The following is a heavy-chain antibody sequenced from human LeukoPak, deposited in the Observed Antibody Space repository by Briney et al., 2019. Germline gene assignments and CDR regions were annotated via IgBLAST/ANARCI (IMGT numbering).Heavy chain of an antibody. CDR3: AKDPLWWYGEDI. CDR2: ISGSGGST. V-gene: IGHV3-23*01. D-gene: IGHD2-21*01. CDR1: GFTFSSYA. J-gene: IGHJ3*02. Sequence: PGGSLRLSCAASGFTFSSYAMSWVRQAPGKGLEWVSAISGSGGSTYYADSVKGRFTISRDNSKNTLYLQMNGLRAEDTAVYYCAKDPLWWYGEDIWGQGTMVTVSS.